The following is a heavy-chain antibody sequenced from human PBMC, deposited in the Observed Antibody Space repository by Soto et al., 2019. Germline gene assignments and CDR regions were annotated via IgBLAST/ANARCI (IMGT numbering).Heavy chain of an antibody. CDR1: GFTFDDYA. V-gene: IGHV3-9*01. D-gene: IGHD2-15*01. CDR3: AKGGPDAFCGGGRCYFDS. Sequence: DVQLVESGGGLVQPGRSLRLSCAASGFTFDDYAMHWVRRVPGKGLEWVSSISWNGNSIGYADSVKGRFTISRDHAKNSLYLQMNSLRPEDTALYYCAKGGPDAFCGGGRCYFDSWGQGTLVTVSS. CDR2: ISWNGNSI. J-gene: IGHJ4*02.